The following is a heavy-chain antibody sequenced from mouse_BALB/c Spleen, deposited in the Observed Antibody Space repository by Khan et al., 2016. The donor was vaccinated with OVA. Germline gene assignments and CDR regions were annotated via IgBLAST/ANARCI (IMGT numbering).Heavy chain of an antibody. CDR3: ASELGRYYAMDY. CDR1: GYSITSDYA. CDR2: ISYSGST. J-gene: IGHJ4*01. Sequence: EVKLQESGPGLVKPSQSLSLTCTVAGYSITSDYAWNWIRQFPGNKLEWMGYISYSGSTGYNPSLKSRISITRDTSKNQFFRQLNSVTTEDTATYYCASELGRYYAMDYWGQGTSVTVSS. D-gene: IGHD4-1*01. V-gene: IGHV3-2*02.